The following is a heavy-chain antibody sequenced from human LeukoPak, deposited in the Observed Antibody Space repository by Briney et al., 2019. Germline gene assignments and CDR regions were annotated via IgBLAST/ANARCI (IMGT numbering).Heavy chain of an antibody. J-gene: IGHJ3*02. V-gene: IGHV1-18*01. CDR3: ARERGIAAAGNLDAFDI. CDR2: ISAYNGNT. D-gene: IGHD6-13*01. CDR1: GYTFTSYG. Sequence: GASVKVSCKASGYTFTSYGISWVRQAPGQGLEWMGWISAYNGNTNYAQKLQGRVTMTTDTSTSTAYMELRSLRSDDTAVYYCARERGIAAAGNLDAFDIWGQGTMVTVSS.